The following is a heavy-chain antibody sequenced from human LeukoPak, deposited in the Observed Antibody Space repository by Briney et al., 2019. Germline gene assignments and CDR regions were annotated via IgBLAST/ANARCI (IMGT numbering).Heavy chain of an antibody. CDR1: GGTFSSHA. Sequence: ASVKVSCKASGGTFSSHAIAWVRQAPGQGPEWMGGIIPISGTANYAQKFQGRVTITTDESTSTAHMELSSLTSDDTAVYYCARGLQYQLLKALGYYYMDVWGEGTTVTVSS. CDR3: ARGLQYQLLKALGYYYMDV. J-gene: IGHJ6*03. CDR2: IIPISGTA. V-gene: IGHV1-69*05. D-gene: IGHD2-2*01.